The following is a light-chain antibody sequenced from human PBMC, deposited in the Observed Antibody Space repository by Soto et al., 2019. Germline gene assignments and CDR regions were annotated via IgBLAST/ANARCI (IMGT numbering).Light chain of an antibody. J-gene: IGKJ2*01. V-gene: IGKV1-5*01. Sequence: DIQMTQSPSTLSASVGDRVTVTCRASQSISSWLAWYQQKPGKAPKVMIYDASSLGSGVPSRFSGSGSETEFTLTISSLQPDDFATYFCQQYNTYPYTFGQWTRLEIK. CDR1: QSISSW. CDR3: QQYNTYPYT. CDR2: DAS.